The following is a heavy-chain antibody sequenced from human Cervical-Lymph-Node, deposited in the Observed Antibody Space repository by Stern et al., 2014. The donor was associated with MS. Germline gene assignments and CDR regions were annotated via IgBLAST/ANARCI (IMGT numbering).Heavy chain of an antibody. V-gene: IGHV1-69*09. CDR1: GGSLNSYT. Sequence: VQLEESGAAVRKPGSSVKVSCKASGGSLNSYTISWVRQAPGQGLEWMGRIISIVDLANYTQKFQGRVTISVDKSTNTAYMELNSLRSEDTAIYYCAREGPDYYYSYGLDVWGQGTTVIVSS. CDR3: AREGPDYYYSYGLDV. CDR2: IISIVDLA. J-gene: IGHJ6*02.